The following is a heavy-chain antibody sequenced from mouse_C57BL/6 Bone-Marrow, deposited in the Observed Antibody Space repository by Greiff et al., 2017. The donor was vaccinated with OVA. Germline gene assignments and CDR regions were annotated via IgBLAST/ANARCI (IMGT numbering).Heavy chain of an antibody. J-gene: IGHJ2*01. V-gene: IGHV2-9-1*01. CDR3: DRKDSSGHYFDY. CDR1: GFSLTSYA. D-gene: IGHD3-2*02. Sequence: VQLQQSGPGLVAPSQSLSITCTVSGFSLTSYAISWVRQPPGKGLEWLGVIWPGGGTNYNSALKSRLSISKDNSKSHVFLKMDSLHTDDTAKDDCDRKDSSGHYFDYWGQGTTLTVSS. CDR2: IWPGGGT.